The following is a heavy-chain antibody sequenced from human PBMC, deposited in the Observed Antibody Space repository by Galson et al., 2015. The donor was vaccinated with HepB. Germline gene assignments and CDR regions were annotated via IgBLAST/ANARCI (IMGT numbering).Heavy chain of an antibody. CDR2: INSDGSST. CDR3: ARDQRSTTYYYYGMDV. V-gene: IGHV3-74*01. D-gene: IGHD1-14*01. Sequence: SLGLSCAASGVTFSSYWMHWGRQAPGEGLVWVSRINSDGSSTSYADSVKGRFTISRDNAKNTLYLQMNSLRAEDTAVYYCARDQRSTTYYYYGMDVWGQGTTVTVSS. J-gene: IGHJ6*02. CDR1: GVTFSSYW.